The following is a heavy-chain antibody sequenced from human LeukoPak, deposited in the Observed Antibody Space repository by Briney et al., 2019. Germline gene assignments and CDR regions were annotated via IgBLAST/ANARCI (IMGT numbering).Heavy chain of an antibody. CDR2: MNPNSGNT. J-gene: IGHJ5*02. CDR3: ARGQRYSSSSRSGFDP. D-gene: IGHD6-6*01. V-gene: IGHV1-8*01. Sequence: ASVKLSCKASGYTFTSYDINWERQATGQGLEWMGWMNPNSGNTGYAQKFQGRVTMTRNTSISTAYMELSSLRSEDTAVYYCARGQRYSSSSRSGFDPWGQGTLVTVSS. CDR1: GYTFTSYD.